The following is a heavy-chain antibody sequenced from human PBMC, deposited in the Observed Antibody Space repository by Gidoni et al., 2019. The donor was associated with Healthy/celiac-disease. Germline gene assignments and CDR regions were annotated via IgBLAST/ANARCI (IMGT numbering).Heavy chain of an antibody. CDR3: ARARRGGGLFDY. J-gene: IGHJ4*02. CDR1: GGSISSSSYY. V-gene: IGHV4-39*07. CDR2: IYYSGST. D-gene: IGHD2-15*01. Sequence: LQLQESGPGLVKPSETLSLTCPVSGGSISSSSYYWGWIRQPPGKGLEWIGSIYYSGSTYYNPSLKSRVTISVDTSKNQFSLKLSSVTAADTAVYYCARARRGGGLFDYWGQGTLVTVSS.